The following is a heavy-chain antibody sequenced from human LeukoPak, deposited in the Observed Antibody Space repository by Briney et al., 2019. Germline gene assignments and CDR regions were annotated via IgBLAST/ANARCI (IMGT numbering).Heavy chain of an antibody. D-gene: IGHD3-9*01. CDR1: GFTFDDYA. J-gene: IGHJ6*03. V-gene: IGHV3-9*01. Sequence: GGSLRLSCAASGFTFDDYAMHWVRQAPGKGLEWVSGISWNSGSIGYADSVKGRFTISRDNAKNSLYLQMNSLRAEDTALYYCAKGGRYYDILTGYYYYYYMDVWGKGTTVTVSS. CDR2: ISWNSGSI. CDR3: AKGGRYYDILTGYYYYYYMDV.